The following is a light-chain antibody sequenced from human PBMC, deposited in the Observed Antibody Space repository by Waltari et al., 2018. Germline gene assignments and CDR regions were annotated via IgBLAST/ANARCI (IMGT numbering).Light chain of an antibody. CDR3: QSYDSSNHVV. V-gene: IGLV6-57*02. Sequence: NFMLTQPHSVSESPGKTVTISCTGSSGSIASNYVQWYQQRPGSAPTTVIYEDDQRPSGVPARFSCSIDSSSNSASLTISGLKTEDEADYYCQSYDSSNHVVFGGGTALTVL. CDR2: EDD. CDR1: SGSIASNY. J-gene: IGLJ2*01.